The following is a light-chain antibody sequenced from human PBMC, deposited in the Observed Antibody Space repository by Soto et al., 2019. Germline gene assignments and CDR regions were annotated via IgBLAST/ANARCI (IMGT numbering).Light chain of an antibody. Sequence: QSVLTQPPSASGSPGQSVTISCTGTSSDVGGYNYVSWYQQHPGKAPKLMIYEVSKRPSGVPDRFSGSKSGNTASLTVSGLQAEDEADYYCSSYTRYSSQVFGTGTKVTVL. CDR2: EVS. CDR3: SSYTRYSSQV. CDR1: SSDVGGYNY. V-gene: IGLV2-8*01. J-gene: IGLJ1*01.